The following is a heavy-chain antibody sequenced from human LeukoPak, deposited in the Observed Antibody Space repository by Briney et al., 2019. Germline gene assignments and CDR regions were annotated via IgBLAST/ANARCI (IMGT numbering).Heavy chain of an antibody. Sequence: GGSLTLSCAAYGLTFSSYGVHWARHAPGEGLECLLFMRYDGSNKYYTHCVKGRFTLSRDNSKNTLYMQTNSLRAEDTDISFCAKVGKILVIAGYDAFDIWGQGTMVTVSS. CDR3: AKVGKILVIAGYDAFDI. V-gene: IGHV3-30*02. J-gene: IGHJ3*02. CDR2: MRYDGSNK. D-gene: IGHD3-9*01. CDR1: GLTFSSYG.